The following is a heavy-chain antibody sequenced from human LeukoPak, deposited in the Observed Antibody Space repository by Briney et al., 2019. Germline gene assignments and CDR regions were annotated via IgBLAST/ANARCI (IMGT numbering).Heavy chain of an antibody. V-gene: IGHV3-53*01. CDR3: ARGDDSGYYDYFDY. CDR1: GFTVDSNY. J-gene: IGHJ4*02. D-gene: IGHD3-22*01. Sequence: GGSLRLSCAASGFTVDSNYLSWVRQAPGKGLEWVSTIYTGGNTYYAASVKGRFTISKDFSKNTVFLHMNSLRAEDTAMYYCARGDDSGYYDYFDYWGQGALVTVSS. CDR2: IYTGGNT.